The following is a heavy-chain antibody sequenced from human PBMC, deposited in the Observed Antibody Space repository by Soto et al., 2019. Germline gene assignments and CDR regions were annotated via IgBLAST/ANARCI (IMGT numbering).Heavy chain of an antibody. J-gene: IGHJ4*02. CDR2: ISGDGTTI. D-gene: IGHD3-10*01. CDR3: ASHPYYYASEF. Sequence: QVQLVESGGGLVEPGGSLRLSCEASGFSFSDYYMTWIRQAPGQGVEWVSKISGDGTTIYYADSVKGRFTVSRDNAKNSVYLQMNSLRDDDTAVYYCASHPYYYASEFWGQVTLLTVSA. V-gene: IGHV3-11*01. CDR1: GFSFSDYY.